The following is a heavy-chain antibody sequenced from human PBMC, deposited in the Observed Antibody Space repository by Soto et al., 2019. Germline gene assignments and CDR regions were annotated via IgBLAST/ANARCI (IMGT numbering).Heavy chain of an antibody. Sequence: PGESLKISCXGSGYTFRSNWISWVRQVSDKGLEWMGTIDPSDSDTYYSPSFQGHVTMSVDESTRTAYLQWSSLKASDTAMYYCARHRDLLTGYSAADYWGQGTLVTVSS. V-gene: IGHV5-10-1*01. CDR2: IDPSDSDT. D-gene: IGHD3-9*01. CDR3: ARHRDLLTGYSAADY. J-gene: IGHJ4*02. CDR1: GYTFRSNW.